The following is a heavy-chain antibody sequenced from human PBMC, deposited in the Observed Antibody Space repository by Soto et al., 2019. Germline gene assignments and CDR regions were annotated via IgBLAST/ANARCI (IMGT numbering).Heavy chain of an antibody. V-gene: IGHV3-9*01. Sequence: PGGSLRLSCGASGFTFDDYAIHWVRQAPGKGLEWVSGISWNSGSIGYADSVKGRFTISRDNAKNSLYLQMNSLRAEDTALYYCARTMVRGVINLYYYGMDVWGQGTTVTVSS. J-gene: IGHJ6*02. CDR3: ARTMVRGVINLYYYGMDV. D-gene: IGHD3-10*01. CDR1: GFTFDDYA. CDR2: ISWNSGSI.